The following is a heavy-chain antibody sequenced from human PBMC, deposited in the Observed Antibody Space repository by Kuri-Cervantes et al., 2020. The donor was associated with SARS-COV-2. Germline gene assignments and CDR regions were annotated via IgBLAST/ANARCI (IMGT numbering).Heavy chain of an antibody. J-gene: IGHJ5*01. CDR1: GFTFSSYA. D-gene: IGHD2-21*01. CDR3: ARDRVGVLDS. CDR2: ISYDGSNE. V-gene: IGHV3-30*01. Sequence: GGSLRLSCAASGFTFSSYAMSWVRLAPGKGLEWVAFISYDGSNEYYADSVRGRFTISRDNSNNTLYLQVNSLRAEDTALYYCARDRVGVLDSWGQGTQVTVSS.